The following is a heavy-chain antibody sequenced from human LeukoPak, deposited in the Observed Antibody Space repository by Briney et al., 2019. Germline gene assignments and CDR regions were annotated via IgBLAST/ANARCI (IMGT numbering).Heavy chain of an antibody. V-gene: IGHV3-21*01. Sequence: GGSLRLSCAASGFTFSSYSMNWVRQAPGKGLEWVSSISSSSSYIYYADSVKGRFTISRDNAKNSLYLQMNSLRAEDTAVYYCARERSRGYSYGPDYWGQGTLVTVSS. J-gene: IGHJ4*02. CDR1: GFTFSSYS. CDR3: ARERSRGYSYGPDY. D-gene: IGHD5-18*01. CDR2: ISSSSSYI.